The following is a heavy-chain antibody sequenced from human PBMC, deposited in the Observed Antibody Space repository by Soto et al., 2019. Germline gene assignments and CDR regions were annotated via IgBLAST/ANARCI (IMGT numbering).Heavy chain of an antibody. CDR3: ARVVTIFGVVKEPGDY. V-gene: IGHV3-48*01. Sequence: GGSLRLSCAASGFTFSSYSMNWVRQAPGKGLEWVSYISSSSSTIYYADSVKGRFTISRDNAKNSLYLQMNSLRAEDTAVYYCARVVTIFGVVKEPGDYWGQGTLVTVSS. CDR1: GFTFSSYS. D-gene: IGHD3-3*01. J-gene: IGHJ4*02. CDR2: ISSSSSTI.